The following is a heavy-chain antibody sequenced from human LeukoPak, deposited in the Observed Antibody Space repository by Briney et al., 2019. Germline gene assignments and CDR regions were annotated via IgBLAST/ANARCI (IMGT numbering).Heavy chain of an antibody. CDR3: ARSEMEMATIRGYYYYGMDV. CDR1: GFTFSSYG. V-gene: IGHV3-33*01. CDR2: IWYDGSNK. J-gene: IGHJ6*02. D-gene: IGHD5-24*01. Sequence: PGGSLRLSCVASGFTFSSYGMHWVRQAPGKGLEWVAVIWYDGSNKYYADSVKGRFTISRDNSKNTLYLQMNSLRAEDTAVYYCARSEMEMATIRGYYYYGMDVWGQGTTVTVSS.